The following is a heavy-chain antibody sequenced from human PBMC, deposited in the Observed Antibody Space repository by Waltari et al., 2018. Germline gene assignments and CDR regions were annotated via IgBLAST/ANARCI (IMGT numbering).Heavy chain of an antibody. V-gene: IGHV1-18*01. D-gene: IGHD1-20*01. CDR3: AREYNYFDF. CDR2: ISAYNGDT. Sequence: QVQLVQSGAEVKQPGASVKVSCKDSGYTFKAYALSWVRQAPGQGLEWMGWISAYNGDTNYAQKFQGRVTMTTDTSTNTAYMELKNLRSDDTAVYYCAREYNYFDFWGQGSLVTVSS. CDR1: GYTFKAYA. J-gene: IGHJ4*02.